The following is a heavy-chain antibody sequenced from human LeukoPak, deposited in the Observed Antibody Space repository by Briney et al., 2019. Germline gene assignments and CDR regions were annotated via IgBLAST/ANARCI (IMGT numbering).Heavy chain of an antibody. Sequence: GGSLRLSCAASGFTFSSYGMSWVRQAPGKGLEWVSAISGSGGSTYYADSVKGRFTISRDNSKNTLYLQMNSLRAEDTAVYYCANKAAAGTGAYYFDYWGQGTLVTVSS. V-gene: IGHV3-23*01. D-gene: IGHD6-13*01. CDR1: GFTFSSYG. J-gene: IGHJ4*02. CDR2: ISGSGGST. CDR3: ANKAAAGTGAYYFDY.